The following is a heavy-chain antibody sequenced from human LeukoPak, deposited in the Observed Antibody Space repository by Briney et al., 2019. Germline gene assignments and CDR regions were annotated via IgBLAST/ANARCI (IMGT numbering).Heavy chain of an antibody. CDR2: IGTTGGST. CDR1: GFTFSHYA. D-gene: IGHD3-10*01. Sequence: PGGSLRLSCSASGFTFSHYAMHWVRQAPGKGLEYVSAIGTTGGSTYYADSVKGRFTISRENSKNTLYLQMSSLRPEDTAVYYCVKDGSGSYYTYYFDYWGQGTLVTVSS. CDR3: VKDGSGSYYTYYFDY. V-gene: IGHV3-64D*06. J-gene: IGHJ4*02.